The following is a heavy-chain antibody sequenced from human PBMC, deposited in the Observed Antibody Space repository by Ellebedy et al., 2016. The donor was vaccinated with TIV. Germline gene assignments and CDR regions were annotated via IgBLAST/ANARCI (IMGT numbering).Heavy chain of an antibody. Sequence: AASVKVSCKASGGTFSSYAISWVRQVPGQGLEWMGGIIPRFGRPNSAQKFQGRVTITADESSSTAYMELRGLKSDDTAVYYCARDSGRPGTYWYYDLWGRGTLVSVSS. V-gene: IGHV1-69*13. CDR2: IIPRFGRP. CDR1: GGTFSSYA. CDR3: ARDSGRPGTYWYYDL. J-gene: IGHJ2*01. D-gene: IGHD2-15*01.